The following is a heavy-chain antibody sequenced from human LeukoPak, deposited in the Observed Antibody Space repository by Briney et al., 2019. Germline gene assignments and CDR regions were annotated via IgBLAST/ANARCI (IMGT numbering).Heavy chain of an antibody. CDR3: ARRILLWFGEYTDAFDI. D-gene: IGHD3-10*01. CDR2: IYPGDSDT. V-gene: IGHV5-51*01. CDR1: GYSFTSYW. J-gene: IGHJ3*02. Sequence: GESLMISCKGSGYSFTSYWIGWVRQMPGKGLEWMGIIYPGDSDTRYSPSFQGQVTISADKSISTAYPQWSSLKASDTAMYYCARRILLWFGEYTDAFDIWGQGTMVTVSS.